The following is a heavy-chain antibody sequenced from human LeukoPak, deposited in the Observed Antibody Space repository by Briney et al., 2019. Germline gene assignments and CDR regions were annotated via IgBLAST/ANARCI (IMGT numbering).Heavy chain of an antibody. J-gene: IGHJ4*02. CDR3: AKTRNHGSGTLPSAPIKYYFDY. D-gene: IGHD3-10*01. CDR1: GFTFSSYA. CDR2: ISGSGGST. Sequence: PGGSLRLSCAASGFTFSSYAMSWVRQAPGKGLEWVSAISGSGGSTYYADSVKGRFTISRDNSKNTLYLQMNSLRAEDTAVYYCAKTRNHGSGTLPSAPIKYYFDYWGQGTLVTVSS. V-gene: IGHV3-23*01.